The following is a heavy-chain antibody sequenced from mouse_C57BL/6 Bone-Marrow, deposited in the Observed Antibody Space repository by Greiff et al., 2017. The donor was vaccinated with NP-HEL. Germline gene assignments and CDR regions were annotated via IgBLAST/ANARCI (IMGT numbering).Heavy chain of an antibody. D-gene: IGHD1-1*01. J-gene: IGHJ2*01. Sequence: EVKVVESGGGLVQPGGSLKLSCAASGFTFSDYYMYWVRQTPEKRLEWVAYISNGGGSTYYPDTVKGRFTISRDNAKNTLYLQMSRLKSEDTAMYYCARHYYGSSYDFDYWGQGTTLTVSS. CDR3: ARHYYGSSYDFDY. CDR1: GFTFSDYY. CDR2: ISNGGGST. V-gene: IGHV5-12*01.